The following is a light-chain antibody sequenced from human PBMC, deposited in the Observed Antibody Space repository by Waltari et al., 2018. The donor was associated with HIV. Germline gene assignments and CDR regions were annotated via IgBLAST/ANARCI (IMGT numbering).Light chain of an antibody. V-gene: IGLV1-47*01. J-gene: IGLJ3*02. CDR1: RSDIGTNY. Sequence: QSVLTQPPSTSGNPGQTVTISCSGTRSDIGTNYVYWSQQVPGTAPKLLIYRNIQRPSGVPARFSGSKSGTSASLAISGLRSEDEAHYHCASWDDSLGGRWVFGGGTKLTVL. CDR3: ASWDDSLGGRWV. CDR2: RNI.